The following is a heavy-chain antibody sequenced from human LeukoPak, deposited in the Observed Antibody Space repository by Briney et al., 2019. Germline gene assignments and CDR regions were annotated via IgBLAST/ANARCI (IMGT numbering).Heavy chain of an antibody. Sequence: NLGESLKISCKGSGYSFTSYWIGWVRQMPGKGLEWMGIIYPGDSDTRYSPSFQGQVTISADKSNSIAYLQWSSLKASGTAMYYCARREMSTKRAVKPADYWGQGTLVTVSS. J-gene: IGHJ4*02. CDR2: IYPGDSDT. D-gene: IGHD5-24*01. CDR3: ARREMSTKRAVKPADY. CDR1: GYSFTSYW. V-gene: IGHV5-51*01.